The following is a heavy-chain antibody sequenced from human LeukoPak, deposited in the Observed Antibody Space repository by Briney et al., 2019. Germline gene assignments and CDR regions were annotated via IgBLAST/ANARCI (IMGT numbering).Heavy chain of an antibody. CDR3: ARDLLSLLVVAPDSYGMDV. J-gene: IGHJ6*02. V-gene: IGHV3-7*01. CDR1: GFTFSNYW. D-gene: IGHD2-15*01. Sequence: GGSLRLSCAASGFTFSNYWMSWVRQAPGKGLEWVANIKQDESEKYYVESVKGRFTISRDNAKNSLYLQMNSLRAEDTAVYYCARDLLSLLVVAPDSYGMDVWGQGTTVTVSS. CDR2: IKQDESEK.